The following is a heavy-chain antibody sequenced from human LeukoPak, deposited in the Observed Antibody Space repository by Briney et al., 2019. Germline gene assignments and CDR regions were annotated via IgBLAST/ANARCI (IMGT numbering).Heavy chain of an antibody. V-gene: IGHV4-34*01. D-gene: IGHD3-16*02. Sequence: SETLSLTCAVYGGSFSGYYWSWIRQPPGKGLKWIGEINHSGSTNYNPSLKSRVTLSVDTSKNQFSLQLSPVTAADPAVYYCARGSRYRTRAIDYWGQGTLVTVSS. CDR3: ARGSRYRTRAIDY. CDR1: GGSFSGYY. CDR2: INHSGST. J-gene: IGHJ4*02.